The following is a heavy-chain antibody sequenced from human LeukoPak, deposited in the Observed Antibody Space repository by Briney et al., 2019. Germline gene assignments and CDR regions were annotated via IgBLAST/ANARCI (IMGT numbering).Heavy chain of an antibody. CDR1: GFTFDDYA. V-gene: IGHV3-9*01. CDR2: ISWNSGSI. CDR3: ARAAIAAARIYYYMDV. Sequence: GGSLRLSCAASGFTFDDYAMHWVRQAPGKGLEWVSGISWNSGSIGYADSVKGRFTISRDNAKNSLYLQMNSLRAEDTAVYYCARAAIAAARIYYYMDVWGKGTTVTVSS. J-gene: IGHJ6*03. D-gene: IGHD6-13*01.